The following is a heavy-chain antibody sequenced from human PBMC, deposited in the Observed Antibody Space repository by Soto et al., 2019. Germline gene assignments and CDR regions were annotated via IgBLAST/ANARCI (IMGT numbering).Heavy chain of an antibody. D-gene: IGHD3-16*01. J-gene: IGHJ4*02. CDR1: GYIIKNYW. CDR3: FRGGVTSRTFDY. CDR2: IFPDDSDT. V-gene: IGHV5-51*01. Sequence: GESLKISCKASGYIIKNYWIGWVRQMPGQGLEWMGIIFPDDSDTRYSPSFQGHVTTSVDKSISTAYVQWSSLKASDSAIYYCFRGGVTSRTFDYWGQGTLVTVSS.